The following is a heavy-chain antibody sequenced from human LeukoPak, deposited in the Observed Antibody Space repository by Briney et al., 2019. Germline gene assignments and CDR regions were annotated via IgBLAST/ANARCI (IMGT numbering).Heavy chain of an antibody. D-gene: IGHD6-13*01. CDR1: GFTFSNYY. V-gene: IGHV3-7*04. J-gene: IGHJ4*02. Sequence: GGSLSLSCAASGFTFSNYYMSWVRHAPGKGLEWVANIKQDGSEKYSVDSVTGRFTISTGNAKNSLFLQMNSLRAEHPAVYYCARGRWLDYWGQGTMVTVST. CDR3: ARGRWLDY. CDR2: IKQDGSEK.